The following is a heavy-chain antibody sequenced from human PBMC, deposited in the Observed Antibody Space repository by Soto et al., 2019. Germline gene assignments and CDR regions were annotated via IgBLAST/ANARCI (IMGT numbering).Heavy chain of an antibody. J-gene: IGHJ6*02. D-gene: IGHD3-3*01. CDR3: TTDGDFWSGYPLGYYHGMDV. V-gene: IGHV3-74*03. CDR1: GFTFSNYW. Sequence: GGSLRLSCAASGFTFSNYWMHWVRQAPGKGLVWVSRINTDESSTTYADSVKGRFTVSRDNAKNTLYLQMNGLRAEDTAVYYCTTDGDFWSGYPLGYYHGMDVWGQGTTVTVSS. CDR2: INTDESST.